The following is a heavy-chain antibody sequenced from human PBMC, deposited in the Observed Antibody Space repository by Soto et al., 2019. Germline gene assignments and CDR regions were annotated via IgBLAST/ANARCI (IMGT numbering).Heavy chain of an antibody. D-gene: IGHD3-3*01. V-gene: IGHV4-39*02. CDR2: IYYSGST. J-gene: IGHJ4*02. CDR1: GGSISSSSYY. Sequence: PSGTLSLTCTVSGGSISSSSYYWGWIRQPPGKGLEWIGSIYYSGSTYYNPSLKSRVTISVDTSKNQFSLKLSSVTAADTAVYYCARDSTRITTFGVAQYFDSWRQGTLGTVSS. CDR3: ARDSTRITTFGVAQYFDS.